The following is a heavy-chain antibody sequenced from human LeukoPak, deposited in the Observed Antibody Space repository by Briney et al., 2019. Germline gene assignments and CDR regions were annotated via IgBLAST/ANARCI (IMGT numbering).Heavy chain of an antibody. CDR2: INPNSGGT. D-gene: IGHD3-10*01. Sequence: GASVKVSCKASGYTFTGYYMHWVRQAPGQGLEWMGWINPNSGGTNYAQKFQGRVTMTRDTSISTAYMELSRLRSDDTAVYYCARDRMARGVLGRAKPGGYFYMDVWGIGTTVTVSS. CDR1: GYTFTGYY. V-gene: IGHV1-2*02. CDR3: ARDRMARGVLGRAKPGGYFYMDV. J-gene: IGHJ6*03.